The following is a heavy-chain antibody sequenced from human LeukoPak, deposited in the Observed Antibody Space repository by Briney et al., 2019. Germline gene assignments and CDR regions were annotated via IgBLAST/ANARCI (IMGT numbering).Heavy chain of an antibody. Sequence: GGSLRLSCAASGFTFSSYWMHWVRQAPGKGLVWVSRISPDGSTTGHADSVKGRFTTSRDNAKNTLFLQMNSLRAEDTAVYYCTRDFDFSSAIWGQGILVTVSS. CDR2: ISPDGSTT. D-gene: IGHD3-3*01. CDR3: TRDFDFSSAI. V-gene: IGHV3-74*01. J-gene: IGHJ4*02. CDR1: GFTFSSYW.